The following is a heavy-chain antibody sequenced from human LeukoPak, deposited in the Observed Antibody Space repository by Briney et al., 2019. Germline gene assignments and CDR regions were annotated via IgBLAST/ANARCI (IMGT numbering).Heavy chain of an antibody. V-gene: IGHV3-11*01. D-gene: IGHD2-2*02. CDR3: AKGSYCSSTSCYTD. CDR1: GFSFSDYS. Sequence: GGSLRLSCAASGFSFSDYSMSWIRQAPGKGLEWISYISSNGSATVYADSVKGRFTISRDNARNSLYLQMNSLRAEDTAVYYCAKGSYCSSTSCYTDWGQGTLVTVSS. CDR2: ISSNGSAT. J-gene: IGHJ4*02.